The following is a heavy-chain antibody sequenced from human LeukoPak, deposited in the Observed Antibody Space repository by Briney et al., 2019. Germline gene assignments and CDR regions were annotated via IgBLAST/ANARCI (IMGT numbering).Heavy chain of an antibody. CDR1: GYTFTSYD. D-gene: IGHD3-3*01. Sequence: GASVKVSCKASGYTFTSYDINWVRQATGQGLEWMGWMNPNSGNTGYAQKFQGRVIMTEDTSTDTAYMELSSLRSEDTAVYYCATHVLNGLRFLEWLFNWGQGTLVTVSS. J-gene: IGHJ4*02. CDR2: MNPNSGNT. V-gene: IGHV1-8*01. CDR3: ATHVLNGLRFLEWLFN.